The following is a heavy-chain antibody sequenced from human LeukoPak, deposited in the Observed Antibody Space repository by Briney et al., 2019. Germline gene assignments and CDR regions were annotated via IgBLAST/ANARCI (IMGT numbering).Heavy chain of an antibody. D-gene: IGHD3-22*01. CDR3: TRPQYYYDSSGYQSLYWYFDL. CDR2: IRSKANGGTT. V-gene: IGHV3-49*04. CDR1: GFTLGDYA. J-gene: IGHJ2*01. Sequence: PGGSLRLSCTASGFTLGDYAMSWVRQAPGKGLEWVGFIRSKANGGTTEYAASVKGRFTISRDDSKSIAYLQMNSLKTEDTAVYYCTRPQYYYDSSGYQSLYWYFDLWGRGTLVTVSS.